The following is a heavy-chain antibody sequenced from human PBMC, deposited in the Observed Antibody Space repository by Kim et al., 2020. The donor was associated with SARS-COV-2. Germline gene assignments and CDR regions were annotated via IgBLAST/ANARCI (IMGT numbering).Heavy chain of an antibody. V-gene: IGHV1-69*13. CDR3: ARDLAQVNYYYGMDV. D-gene: IGHD3-22*01. CDR2: IIPIFGTA. Sequence: SVKVSCKASGGTFSSYAISWVRQAPGQGLEWMGGIIPIFGTANYAQKFQGRVTITADESTSTAYMELSSLRSEDTAVYYCARDLAQVNYYYGMDVWGQGTTVTVSS. CDR1: GGTFSSYA. J-gene: IGHJ6*02.